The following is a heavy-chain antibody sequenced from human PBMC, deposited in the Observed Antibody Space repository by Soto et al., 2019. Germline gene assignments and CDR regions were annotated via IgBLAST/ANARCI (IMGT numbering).Heavy chain of an antibody. J-gene: IGHJ4*02. CDR3: ARVMGGSGSYSSYFDY. Sequence: EVQLVESGGGLVKPGGSLRLSCAASGFTFSSYSMNWVRQAPGKGLEWVSSISSSSSYIYYADSVKGRFTISRDNAKNTLYLQMNSLRAEDTAVYYCARVMGGSGSYSSYFDYWGQGTLVTVSS. D-gene: IGHD3-10*01. CDR1: GFTFSSYS. V-gene: IGHV3-21*01. CDR2: ISSSSSYI.